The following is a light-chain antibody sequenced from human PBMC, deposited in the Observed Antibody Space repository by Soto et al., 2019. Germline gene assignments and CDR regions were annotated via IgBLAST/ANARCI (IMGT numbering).Light chain of an antibody. Sequence: EIVLTQSPGTVSLSPGGRATLSCRASQSVTRLAWYQQKPGQAPRLLIYDASSRATGIPDRFSGGGSGTDFTLTINRLEPEYFAVYYCQQYGNSPWTFGQGTKVDIK. V-gene: IGKV3-20*01. CDR2: DAS. CDR3: QQYGNSPWT. J-gene: IGKJ1*01. CDR1: QSVTR.